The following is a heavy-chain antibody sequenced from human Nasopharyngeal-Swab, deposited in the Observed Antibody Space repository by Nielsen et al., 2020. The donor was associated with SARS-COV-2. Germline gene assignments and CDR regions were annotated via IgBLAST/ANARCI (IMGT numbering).Heavy chain of an antibody. D-gene: IGHD2-2*01. Sequence: GGSLRLSCAASGFTFSSYSMNWVRQAPGKGLEWVSYISSSSSTIYYADSVEGRFTISRDNAKNSLYLQMNSLRAEDTAVYYCARVSLGYCSSTSCYRSYYYYYYMDVWGKGTTVTVSS. CDR1: GFTFSSYS. CDR3: ARVSLGYCSSTSCYRSYYYYYYMDV. V-gene: IGHV3-48*01. CDR2: ISSSSSTI. J-gene: IGHJ6*03.